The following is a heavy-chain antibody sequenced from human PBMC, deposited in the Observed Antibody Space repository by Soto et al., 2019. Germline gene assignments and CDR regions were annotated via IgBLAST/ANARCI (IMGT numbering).Heavy chain of an antibody. D-gene: IGHD3-3*01. J-gene: IGHJ4*02. CDR2: INYSGST. V-gene: IGHV4-39*05. Sequence: SETPSLTCTVCEGSVCSRSSYGGWIRQPPGKGLEWIGSINYSGSTYYNPSLKSRITISVDTSKNQFSLKLSSVTAADTAVYFCAKTGFWSDYRVADFWGQGTLVTVSS. CDR3: AKTGFWSDYRVADF. CDR1: EGSVCSRSSY.